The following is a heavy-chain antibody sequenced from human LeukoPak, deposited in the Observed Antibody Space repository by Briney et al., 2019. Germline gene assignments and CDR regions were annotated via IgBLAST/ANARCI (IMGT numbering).Heavy chain of an antibody. J-gene: IGHJ4*02. V-gene: IGHV3-30*03. Sequence: GGSLRLSCAASGFTFSSYGMHWVRQAPGKGLEWVTLISYDGSDKTYADSVRGRFTVSRDNSKNTLYLQMNSLTTEDTAAYYCARDRSPQLFGYFDSWGQGTLVTVSS. CDR2: ISYDGSDK. CDR3: ARDRSPQLFGYFDS. D-gene: IGHD3-16*01. CDR1: GFTFSSYG.